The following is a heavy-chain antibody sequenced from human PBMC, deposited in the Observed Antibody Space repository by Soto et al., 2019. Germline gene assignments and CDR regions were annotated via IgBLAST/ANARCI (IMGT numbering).Heavy chain of an antibody. CDR3: ERDDDGSGWYNWFDR. D-gene: IGHD6-19*01. Sequence: RSRRVSCVASGFTLSSYSISLFRQAPGKGLEWVSSISSSSSYIYYADSVKGRFTISRDNAKNSLYLQMNRLRAEDTAVYYCERDDDGSGWYNWFDRWAQGT. CDR1: GFTLSSYS. CDR2: ISSSSSYI. J-gene: IGHJ5*02. V-gene: IGHV3-21*01.